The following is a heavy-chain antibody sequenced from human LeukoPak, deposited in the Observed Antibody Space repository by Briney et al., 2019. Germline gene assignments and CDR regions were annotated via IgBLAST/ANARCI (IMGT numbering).Heavy chain of an antibody. V-gene: IGHV1-46*04. Sequence: ASVKVSCKPSGYTFTTYYMHWVRQAPGQGLEWMGIINPSGGSTSYAQKLQGRVTMTRDTSTSTVYMELSSLRSEDTAVYYCARDLRYYYDSSGYLFDPWGQGTLVTVSS. CDR3: ARDLRYYYDSSGYLFDP. D-gene: IGHD3-22*01. J-gene: IGHJ5*02. CDR2: INPSGGST. CDR1: GYTFTTYY.